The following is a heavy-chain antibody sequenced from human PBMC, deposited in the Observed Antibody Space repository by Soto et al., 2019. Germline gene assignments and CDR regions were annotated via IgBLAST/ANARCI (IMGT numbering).Heavy chain of an antibody. D-gene: IGHD2-8*01. Sequence: QVQLVESGGGVVQPGTSLRLSCEASGFTFNSFGMHWVRQAPGKGLEWVAVIWHDGTNKYYVDSVKGRFTISRDNSKDTLYLQMINLRAEDTAVYYCARTGLQIVQATSYYYGLDVWGQGTTVTVSS. CDR3: ARTGLQIVQATSYYYGLDV. V-gene: IGHV3-33*01. CDR2: IWHDGTNK. CDR1: GFTFNSFG. J-gene: IGHJ6*02.